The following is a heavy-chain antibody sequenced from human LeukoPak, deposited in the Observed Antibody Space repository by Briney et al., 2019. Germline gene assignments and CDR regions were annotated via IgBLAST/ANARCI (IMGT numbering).Heavy chain of an antibody. Sequence: SETLSLTCTVSGGSISSYYWSWIRRPPGKGLEWIGFIYYSGSTNYNPSLKSRVTISVDTSKNQFSLKLSSVTAADTAVYYCARDYGDYVCRFDPWGQGTLVTVSS. V-gene: IGHV4-59*12. D-gene: IGHD3-16*01. CDR3: ARDYGDYVCRFDP. J-gene: IGHJ5*02. CDR1: GGSISSYY. CDR2: IYYSGST.